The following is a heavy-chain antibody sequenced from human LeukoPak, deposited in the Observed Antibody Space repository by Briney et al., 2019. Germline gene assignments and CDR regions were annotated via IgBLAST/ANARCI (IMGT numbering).Heavy chain of an antibody. V-gene: IGHV4-59*08. CDR3: ARSNHYDPADY. CDR1: GVSISSYY. CDR2: IYYSGST. Sequence: SETLSLTCTVSGVSISSYYWSWIRQPPGKGLEWIGYIYYSGSTNYNPSLKSRVTISVDTSKNQFSLKLSSVTAADTAVYYCARSNHYDPADYWGQGTLVTVSS. D-gene: IGHD3-22*01. J-gene: IGHJ4*02.